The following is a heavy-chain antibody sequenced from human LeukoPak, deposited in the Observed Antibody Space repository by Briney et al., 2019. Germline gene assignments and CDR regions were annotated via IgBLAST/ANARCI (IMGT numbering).Heavy chain of an antibody. CDR3: ARVSLLHSDFDY. J-gene: IGHJ4*02. Sequence: SVKVSCKASGGTFSSYAISWVRQAPGQGLEWMGGIIPIFGTANYAQKFQGRVTITADESTSTAYMELSSLRSEDTAVYYCARVSLLHSDFDYWGQGTLVTVSS. D-gene: IGHD2-21*02. CDR1: GGTFSSYA. V-gene: IGHV1-69*13. CDR2: IIPIFGTA.